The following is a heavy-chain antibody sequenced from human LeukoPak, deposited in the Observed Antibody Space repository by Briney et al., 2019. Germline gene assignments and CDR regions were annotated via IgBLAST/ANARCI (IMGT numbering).Heavy chain of an antibody. CDR2: IYTSGST. CDR1: GGSISSGSYY. V-gene: IGHV4-61*02. D-gene: IGHD1-26*01. CDR3: ARGALVGATIDY. Sequence: PSETLSLTCTVSGGSISSGSYYWSWIRQPAGKGLEWIGRIYTSGSTNYNPSLKSRVTISVDTSKNQFSLKLSSVTAADTAVYYCARGALVGATIDYWGQGTLVTVSS. J-gene: IGHJ4*02.